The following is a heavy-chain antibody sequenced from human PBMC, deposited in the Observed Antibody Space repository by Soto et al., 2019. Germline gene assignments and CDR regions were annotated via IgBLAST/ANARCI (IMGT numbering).Heavy chain of an antibody. J-gene: IGHJ6*02. CDR1: GFTFSSYA. V-gene: IGHV3-23*01. CDR3: AKDLKSGYYYGMDV. Sequence: GGSLRLSCAASGFTFSSYAMSWVRQAPGKGLEWVSAISGSGGSTYYADSVKGRFTISRDNSKNTLYLQMNSLRAEDTAVYYCAKDLKSGYYYGMDVWGQGTTVTVS. CDR2: ISGSGGST.